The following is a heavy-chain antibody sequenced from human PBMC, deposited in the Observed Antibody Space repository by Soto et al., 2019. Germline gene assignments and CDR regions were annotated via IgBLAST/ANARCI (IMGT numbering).Heavy chain of an antibody. V-gene: IGHV4-59*01. D-gene: IGHD6-13*01. CDR3: ARDMSGGSSWYEFDS. Sequence: SETLSLTCIVSGDSIRSSYWIFFCQPPGRCLEWIGYVYHSGTTNSNPSLKSRVTISADTSKNLFSLKLISVTPADTAVYFCARDMSGGSSWYEFDSWGPGTLVTVSS. CDR2: VYHSGTT. CDR1: GDSIRSSY. J-gene: IGHJ4*02.